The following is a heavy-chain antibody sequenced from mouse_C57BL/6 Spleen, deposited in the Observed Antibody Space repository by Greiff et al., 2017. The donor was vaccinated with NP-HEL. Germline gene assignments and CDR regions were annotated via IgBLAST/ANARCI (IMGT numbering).Heavy chain of an antibody. D-gene: IGHD4-1*01. J-gene: IGHJ4*01. CDR3: TRYLG. CDR2: IDPETGGT. CDR1: GYTFTDYE. Sequence: QVQLKESGAELVRPGASVTLSCKASGYTFTDYELHWVKQTPVHGLEWIGAIDPETGGTAYNQKFKGKAILTADKSSSTAYMELRSLTSEDSAVYYCTRYLGWGQGTSVTVSS. V-gene: IGHV1-15*01.